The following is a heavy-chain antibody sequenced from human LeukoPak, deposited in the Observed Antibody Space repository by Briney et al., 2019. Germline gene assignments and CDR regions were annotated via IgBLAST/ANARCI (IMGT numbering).Heavy chain of an antibody. Sequence: ASVKVSCKASGGTFSSYAISWVRQAPGQGLEWMGIINPSGGSTSYAQKFQGRVTMTRDTSTSTVYMELSSLRSEDTAVYYCARDAIAYDSSGYYDYWGQGTLVTVSS. D-gene: IGHD3-22*01. J-gene: IGHJ4*02. CDR2: INPSGGST. V-gene: IGHV1-46*01. CDR3: ARDAIAYDSSGYYDY. CDR1: GGTFSSYA.